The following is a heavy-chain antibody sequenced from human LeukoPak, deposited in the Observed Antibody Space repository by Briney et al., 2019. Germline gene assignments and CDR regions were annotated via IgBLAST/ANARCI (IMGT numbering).Heavy chain of an antibody. CDR3: ARGRITMVEGWFDH. V-gene: IGHV4-30-4*08. Sequence: SETLSLTCTVSGGPISRGDYYSSWIRQPPGKGLEWIVYIYYSGSTYYNPPLKSRVAISVDTSKNQFSLKLSSVTAADTAVYYCARGRITMVEGWFDHWGQGTLVTVSS. D-gene: IGHD3-10*01. CDR2: IYYSGST. J-gene: IGHJ5*02. CDR1: GGPISRGDYY.